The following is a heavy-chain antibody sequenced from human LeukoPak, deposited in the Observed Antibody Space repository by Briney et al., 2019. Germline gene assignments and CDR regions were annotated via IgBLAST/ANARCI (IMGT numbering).Heavy chain of an antibody. CDR1: GYTFTSYG. V-gene: IGHV1-18*01. Sequence: GASVKVSCKASGYTFTSYGISWVRQAPGQGLEWMGWISAYNGNTMYPQKLQGRVTMTTDTSTSTAYMELRSLRSDDTAVYYCAREHCSSTSCYSGGPNIRNYGMDVSGHGTTGTVSS. D-gene: IGHD2-2*01. CDR3: AREHCSSTSCYSGGPNIRNYGMDV. CDR2: ISAYNGNT. J-gene: IGHJ6*02.